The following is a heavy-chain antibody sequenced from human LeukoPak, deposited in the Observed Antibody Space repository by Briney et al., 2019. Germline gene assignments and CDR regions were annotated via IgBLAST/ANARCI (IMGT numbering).Heavy chain of an antibody. CDR3: ARHGPVVTATDAFDL. D-gene: IGHD2-21*02. V-gene: IGHV4-39*01. CDR2: IYYGGSP. J-gene: IGHJ3*01. Sequence: KPSETLSLTCNVSGGSISTTTNSWGWAWIRQRPTKGLEWIGSIYYGGSPYYTSSLKSRVTISVDTSKNQFSLKLASLTAADTAVYYCARHGPVVTATDAFDLWGQGTMVTVSS. CDR1: GGSISTTTNS.